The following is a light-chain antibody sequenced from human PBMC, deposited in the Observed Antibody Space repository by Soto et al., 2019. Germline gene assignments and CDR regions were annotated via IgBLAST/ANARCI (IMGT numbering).Light chain of an antibody. CDR2: GAS. CDR3: QQYKNWPPIT. Sequence: EVVLPQSPATLSVSPGERATLSCRASQSLSSSLAWYQQKPGQAPRLLIYGASTRATGIPARFSGSGFGTEFTLTISSLQSEDFAVYYCQQYKNWPPITFGQGTRLEIK. J-gene: IGKJ5*01. V-gene: IGKV3-15*01. CDR1: QSLSSS.